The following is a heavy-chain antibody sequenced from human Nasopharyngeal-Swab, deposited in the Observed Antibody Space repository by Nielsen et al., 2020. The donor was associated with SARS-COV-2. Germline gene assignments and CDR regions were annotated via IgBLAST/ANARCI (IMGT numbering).Heavy chain of an antibody. CDR1: GFSFNSFA. CDR3: AKANTRDFDY. Sequence: ESLKISCAASGFSFNSFAMSWVRQAPGKGLEWVSGISGGGDSTHYADSVKGRFTISRDNSRKTLYLQMNRLRAEDTAVYHCAKANTRDFDYWGQGTLVTVSS. V-gene: IGHV3-23*01. CDR2: ISGGGDST. J-gene: IGHJ4*02.